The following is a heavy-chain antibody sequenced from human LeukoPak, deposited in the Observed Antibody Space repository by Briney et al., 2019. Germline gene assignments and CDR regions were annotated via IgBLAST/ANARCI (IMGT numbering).Heavy chain of an antibody. Sequence: GGSLRLSCAASGFTFSSYGMSWVRQAPGKGLEWVSAISGSGGSTYYADSVKGRFTISRDNSKNTLYLQMNSLRAEDTAVYYCAKASGYTVTTCFDYWGQGTLVTVSS. CDR1: GFTFSSYG. V-gene: IGHV3-23*01. CDR2: ISGSGGST. D-gene: IGHD4-17*01. J-gene: IGHJ4*02. CDR3: AKASGYTVTTCFDY.